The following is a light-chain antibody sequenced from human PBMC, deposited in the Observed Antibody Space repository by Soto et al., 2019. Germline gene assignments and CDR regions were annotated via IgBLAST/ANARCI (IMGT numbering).Light chain of an antibody. CDR3: QQYDNSPWT. V-gene: IGKV3-20*01. Sequence: PGERATLSCRASQSVSSSFLAWYQQKPGQAPRLLIYGASSRATGIPDRFSGSGSGTDFTLTISRLEPEDFAVYYCQQYDNSPWTFGQGTKVEIK. CDR2: GAS. J-gene: IGKJ1*01. CDR1: QSVSSSF.